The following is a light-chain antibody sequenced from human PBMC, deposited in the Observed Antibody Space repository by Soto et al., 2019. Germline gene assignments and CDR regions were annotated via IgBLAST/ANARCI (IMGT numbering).Light chain of an antibody. CDR3: QQSYMDPIT. CDR1: QGISSF. J-gene: IGKJ5*01. CDR2: DAS. V-gene: IGKV1-39*01. Sequence: IQLTQSPSSLSASVGDRVTITCRASQGISSFLALYQQKSGKAPKLLIHDASTLQSGVPSRFSGSGGGTDFTLSISSVQPEDFATYFCQQSYMDPITFGQGTRLEIK.